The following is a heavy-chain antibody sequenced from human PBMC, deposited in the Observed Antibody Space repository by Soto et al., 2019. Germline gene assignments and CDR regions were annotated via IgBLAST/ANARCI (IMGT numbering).Heavy chain of an antibody. V-gene: IGHV3-74*01. Sequence: GGSLRLSXAASGFTFSSYWMHWVRQAPGKGLVWVSRINSDGSSTSYADSVKGRFTISRDNAKNTLYLQMNSLRAEDTAVYYCACIYYASSGYYYYYGMDVWGQGTTVTVSS. CDR1: GFTFSSYW. CDR2: INSDGSST. D-gene: IGHD3-22*01. CDR3: ACIYYASSGYYYYYGMDV. J-gene: IGHJ6*02.